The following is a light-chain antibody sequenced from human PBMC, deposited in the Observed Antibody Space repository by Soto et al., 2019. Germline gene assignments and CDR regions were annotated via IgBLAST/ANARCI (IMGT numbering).Light chain of an antibody. CDR1: SSNVGSNY. CDR2: DNN. CDR3: ATWDRSLSVYVL. V-gene: IGLV1-51*01. Sequence: QTVVTQPPSVSAAPGQKVTISCSGSSSNVGSNYVSWYQQLPGTAPKLLIYDNNKRPSGIPDRFSGSKSGTSATLDITGLQTGDEADYYCATWDRSLSVYVLFGGGTKVTVL. J-gene: IGLJ2*01.